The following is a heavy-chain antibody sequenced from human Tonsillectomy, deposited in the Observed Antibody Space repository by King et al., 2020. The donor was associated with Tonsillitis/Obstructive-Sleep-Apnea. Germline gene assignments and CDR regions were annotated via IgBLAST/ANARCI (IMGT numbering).Heavy chain of an antibody. CDR1: GGSISSSSYY. Sequence: QLQESGPGLVKPSETLSLTCTVSGGSISSSSYYWGWIRQPPGKGLEWIGSIYYSGSTYYNPSLKSRVTISVDTSKNQFSLNLGSGTAADTAVYYWARHPPVVISPWFDPWGQGTLVTVSS. J-gene: IGHJ5*02. CDR3: ARHPPVVISPWFDP. V-gene: IGHV4-39*01. CDR2: IYYSGST. D-gene: IGHD3-22*01.